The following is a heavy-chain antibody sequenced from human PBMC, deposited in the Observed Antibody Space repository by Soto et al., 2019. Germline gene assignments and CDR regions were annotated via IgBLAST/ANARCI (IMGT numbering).Heavy chain of an antibody. J-gene: IGHJ4*02. CDR3: ARGLEGGYSYGYYFDY. D-gene: IGHD5-18*01. CDR2: ISYSGST. V-gene: IGHV4-59*01. CDR1: GASISSFY. Sequence: ASETLSLTCTVSGASISSFYLSWIRQPPGKGLEWIGYISYSGSTNYNPSLKSRVTTSVDTSNNQFSLKLISVTAADTAVYYCARGLEGGYSYGYYFDYWGQGTLVTVSS.